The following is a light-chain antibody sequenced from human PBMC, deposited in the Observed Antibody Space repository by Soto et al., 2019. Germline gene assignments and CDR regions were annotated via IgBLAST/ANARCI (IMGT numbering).Light chain of an antibody. J-gene: IGLJ2*01. CDR1: SSNIGAGFD. CDR2: ANT. CDR3: QSYDISLSASV. V-gene: IGLV1-40*01. Sequence: QSVLTQPPSVSGAPGQRVTISCTGSSSNIGAGFDVHWYQQLPGTAPKLLIYANTNRPSGVPDRFSGSKSGTSASLAITGLQAEDEADYYCQSYDISLSASVFGGGTKLPVL.